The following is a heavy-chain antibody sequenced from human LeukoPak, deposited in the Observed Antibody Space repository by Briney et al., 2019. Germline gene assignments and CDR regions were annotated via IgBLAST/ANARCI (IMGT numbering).Heavy chain of an antibody. V-gene: IGHV4-59*08. Sequence: SETLSLTCTVSGGSISSYYWSWIRQPPGKGLEWIGYIYYSGSTSYNPSLKSRVTISVDTSKNQFSLKLSSVTAADTAVYYCARSNWNAFSTNECYFDCWGQGTLVTVST. J-gene: IGHJ4*02. D-gene: IGHD1-1*01. CDR2: IYYSGST. CDR1: GGSISSYY. CDR3: ARSNWNAFSTNECYFDC.